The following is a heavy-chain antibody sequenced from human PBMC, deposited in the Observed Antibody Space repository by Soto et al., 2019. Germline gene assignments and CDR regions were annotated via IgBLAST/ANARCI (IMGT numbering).Heavy chain of an antibody. D-gene: IGHD2-15*01. CDR1: GYSVSSSDYY. J-gene: IGHJ6*02. CDR2: MLYSGLT. Sequence: SETLSLTCSVSGYSVSSSDYYWAWIRQPPGEGLEWIGSMLYSGLTYYNPSLKSRVTLSVDTSKNQFSVRLNSVTASDTAVYYCAPLSVSLSGPYGIHVWGQGTTVTVSS. CDR3: APLSVSLSGPYGIHV. V-gene: IGHV4-39*01.